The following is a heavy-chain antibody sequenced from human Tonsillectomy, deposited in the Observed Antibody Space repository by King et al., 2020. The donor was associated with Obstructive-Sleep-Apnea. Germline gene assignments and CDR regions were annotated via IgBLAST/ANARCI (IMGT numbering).Heavy chain of an antibody. CDR3: ARDIVVVVVARNEMGFDY. V-gene: IGHV4-39*07. J-gene: IGHJ4*02. Sequence: QLQESGPGLVKPSETLSLTCTVSGGSISSSSYYWGWIRQPPGKGLAWIGRIYNSGSTYYNPSLKSRSTISIDTSKNQFSLKLSLVTAADAAVYYCARDIVVVVVARNEMGFDYWGQGTLVTVSS. CDR2: IYNSGST. CDR1: GGSISSSSYY. D-gene: IGHD2-15*01.